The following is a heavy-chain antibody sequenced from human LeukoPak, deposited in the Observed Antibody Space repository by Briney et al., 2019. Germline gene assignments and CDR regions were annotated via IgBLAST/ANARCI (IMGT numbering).Heavy chain of an antibody. CDR3: ARGVSYYYYMDV. J-gene: IGHJ6*03. CDR1: GGSISSYY. V-gene: IGHV4-59*01. CDR2: IYYSGST. Sequence: SETLSLTCTVSGGSISSYYWSWIRQPPGKGLEWIGYIYYSGSTNYNPSLKSRVTISVDTSKNQFSLKLSSVTAADTAVYYCARGVSYYYYMDVWGKGTTVTVSS. D-gene: IGHD3-10*01.